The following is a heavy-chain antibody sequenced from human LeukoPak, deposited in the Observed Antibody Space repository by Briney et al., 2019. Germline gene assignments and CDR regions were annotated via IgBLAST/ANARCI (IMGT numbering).Heavy chain of an antibody. J-gene: IGHJ4*02. CDR1: GYWFTSCW. V-gene: IGHV5-51*01. D-gene: IGHD1-26*01. Sequence: GESLKISCEGSGYWFTSCWIGWVRQMPGKGLEWMGVIYPGDSDTIYSPSFQGQVTISVDKSMRTAYLQWSSLKASDTAIYYCARHLRVGRIAPFDFWGQGTLVTVSS. CDR3: ARHLRVGRIAPFDF. CDR2: IYPGDSDT.